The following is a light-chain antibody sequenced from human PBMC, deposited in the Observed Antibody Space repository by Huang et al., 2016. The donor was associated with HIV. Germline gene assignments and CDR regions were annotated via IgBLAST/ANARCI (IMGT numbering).Light chain of an antibody. CDR2: DAS. Sequence: EIILTQSPATLSLSPGERATLSCRASQSVGSYLAWYQQKPGQAPRLLIFDASNSATGIPARFSVGGSGTDFTLTIRGLEPDDFAVYFCQQRSNRTPTTFGQGTKVE. J-gene: IGKJ1*01. V-gene: IGKV3-11*01. CDR3: QQRSNRTPTT. CDR1: QSVGSY.